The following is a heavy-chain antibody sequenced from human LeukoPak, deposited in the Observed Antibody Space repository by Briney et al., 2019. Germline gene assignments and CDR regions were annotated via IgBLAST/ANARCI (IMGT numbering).Heavy chain of an antibody. V-gene: IGHV1-8*03. D-gene: IGHD3-3*01. Sequence: ASVKVSCKGSGYTFTSYDINWVRQATGQGLEWMGWMNPNSGNTGYAQKFQGRATITRNTSISTAYMELSSLRSEDTAVYYCARGYDFWSGYYWYFDYWGQGTLVTVSS. CDR3: ARGYDFWSGYYWYFDY. J-gene: IGHJ4*02. CDR2: MNPNSGNT. CDR1: GYTFTSYD.